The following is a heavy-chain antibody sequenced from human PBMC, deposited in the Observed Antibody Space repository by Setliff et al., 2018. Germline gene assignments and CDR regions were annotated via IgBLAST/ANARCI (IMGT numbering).Heavy chain of an antibody. V-gene: IGHV3-7*03. Sequence: PGGSLRLSCAASGFTFSGYWMTWVRQAPGKGLEWVAAINPAGSEKYYVNYLKGRFTISRDNAKNSLYLQMNSLSAEDTALYYCARGGFMAAAGIPPDYWGQGTLVTVSS. D-gene: IGHD6-13*01. J-gene: IGHJ4*02. CDR1: GFTFSGYW. CDR2: INPAGSEK. CDR3: ARGGFMAAAGIPPDY.